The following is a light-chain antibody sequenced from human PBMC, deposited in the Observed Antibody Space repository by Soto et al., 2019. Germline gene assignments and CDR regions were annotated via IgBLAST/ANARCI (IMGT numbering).Light chain of an antibody. Sequence: DIQMTQSPSSLSASVGDRVTITCRASQGIGNDLAWYQQKPGKAPKRLMYATSTLQPGVPSRFSGSGSGTEFTLTISSLQPEDFATYYCLQHNAYPRTLGQGTKVEIK. CDR1: QGIGND. J-gene: IGKJ1*01. CDR3: LQHNAYPRT. V-gene: IGKV1-17*01. CDR2: ATS.